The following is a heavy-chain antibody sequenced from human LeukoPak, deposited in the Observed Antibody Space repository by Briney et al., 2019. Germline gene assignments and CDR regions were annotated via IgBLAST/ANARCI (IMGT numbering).Heavy chain of an antibody. CDR3: SKTLNYGYYSGAFDI. Sequence: GGSLRLSWGASGIIFSNYVMHWVRQARGKGLEWVAVISYDGSKKYYADSEKRRFTISRDNSKNTLSLQMNSLRAEDTAMYYCSKTLNYGYYSGAFDIWGQGTIVTVSA. D-gene: IGHD4-17*01. CDR1: GIIFSNYV. J-gene: IGHJ3*02. V-gene: IGHV3-30*18. CDR2: ISYDGSKK.